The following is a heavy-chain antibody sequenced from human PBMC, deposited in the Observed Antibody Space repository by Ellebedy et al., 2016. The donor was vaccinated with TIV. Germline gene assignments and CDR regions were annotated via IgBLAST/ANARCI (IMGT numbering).Heavy chain of an antibody. D-gene: IGHD3-3*01. CDR3: AREDVLSGASDH. J-gene: IGHJ5*02. Sequence: AATVKVSCKASGYTFTNYAMNWVRQAPGQGLEFMGWINTNTEVPTYVRDFSGRFVFSLDTSVSTAYLQITGLKADDTAVYYCAREDVLSGASDHWGQGTQVTVSS. CDR1: GYTFTNYA. CDR2: INTNTEVP. V-gene: IGHV7-4-1*02.